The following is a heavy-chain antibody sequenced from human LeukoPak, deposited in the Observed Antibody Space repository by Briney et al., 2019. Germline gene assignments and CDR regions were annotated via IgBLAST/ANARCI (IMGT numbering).Heavy chain of an antibody. CDR3: TKGTIWLPFDY. CDR1: GFNVSSNY. CDR2: IYSGGST. Sequence: GGSLRLSCAASGFNVSSNYMRWVRQAPGKGLEWVSVIYSGGSTYYADSVKGRFTISRDNSKNTLYLQMNSLRAEDTAVYYCTKGTIWLPFDYWGQGTLVTVSS. V-gene: IGHV3-53*01. D-gene: IGHD5-18*01. J-gene: IGHJ4*02.